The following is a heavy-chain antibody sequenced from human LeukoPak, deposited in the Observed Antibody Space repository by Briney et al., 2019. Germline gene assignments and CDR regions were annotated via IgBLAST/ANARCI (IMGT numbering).Heavy chain of an antibody. CDR1: GFSFNTFA. CDR2: ISDYP. J-gene: IGHJ6*02. Sequence: GGSLRLSCVASGFSFNTFALTWVRQAPGKGLEWVSTISDYPHYADSVRGRFTISRDNSRKTVFLQMNSLTPEDAATYYCTKDSQGSYDGFWYGTYGMDVWGQGTTVAVSS. D-gene: IGHD3-16*01. V-gene: IGHV3-23*05. CDR3: TKDSQGSYDGFWYGTYGMDV.